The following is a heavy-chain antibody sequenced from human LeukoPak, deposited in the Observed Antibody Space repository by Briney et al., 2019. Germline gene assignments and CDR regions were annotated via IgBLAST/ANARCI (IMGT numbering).Heavy chain of an antibody. J-gene: IGHJ4*02. CDR3: ARDGFWSGSFDY. Sequence: PSETLSLTCAVYGGSFSGYYWSWIRQPPGKGLEWIGEINHSGSTNYNPSLKSRVTISVDTSKNQFSLKLSSVTAADTAVYYCARDGFWSGSFDYWGQGTLVTVSS. CDR2: INHSGST. CDR1: GGSFSGYY. D-gene: IGHD3-3*01. V-gene: IGHV4-34*01.